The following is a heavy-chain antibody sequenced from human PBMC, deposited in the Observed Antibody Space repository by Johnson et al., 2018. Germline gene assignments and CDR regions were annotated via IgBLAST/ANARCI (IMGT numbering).Heavy chain of an antibody. D-gene: IGHD2-2*01. CDR2: ISYDGSNK. CDR1: GFSFSSYG. J-gene: IGHJ3*02. V-gene: IGHV3-30*03. Sequence: QVQLVESGGGVVQPGGSLRLSCAASGFSFSSYGMHWVRQAPGKGLEWVAVISYDGSNKYYADSVKGRFTISRDNSKNTLYLQMNSLRAEDTAVYYCAYCSSTSCVAYRNAFDIWGQGTMVTVSS. CDR3: AYCSSTSCVAYRNAFDI.